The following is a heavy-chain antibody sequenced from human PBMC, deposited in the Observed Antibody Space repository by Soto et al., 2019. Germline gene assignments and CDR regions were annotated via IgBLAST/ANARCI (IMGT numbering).Heavy chain of an antibody. CDR1: GFTFSTYA. Sequence: GGALRLSCAASGFTFSTYAMSWVRQAPGEGLEWVSGIGGGTGATYNADSVKGRFTISRDNSKNTLYLQMNNLRVEDTAVYYCAKNAMSTVTRRGQYFDSWGQGTLVTVSS. J-gene: IGHJ4*02. CDR2: IGGGTGAT. D-gene: IGHD4-17*01. CDR3: AKNAMSTVTRRGQYFDS. V-gene: IGHV3-23*01.